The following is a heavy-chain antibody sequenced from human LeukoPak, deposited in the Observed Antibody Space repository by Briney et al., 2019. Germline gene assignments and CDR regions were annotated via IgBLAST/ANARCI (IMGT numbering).Heavy chain of an antibody. CDR3: VREGYGPGNYPFDY. V-gene: IGHV3-74*01. CDR2: IDSHGTST. CDR1: GFTFNSHW. D-gene: IGHD3-10*01. Sequence: GGSLRLSCAASGFTFNSHWMHWVRQAPGKGLVWFSRIDSHGTSTIDADSVQGRFTVSRDNSKNTLYLQMNSLRVEDTAVYYCVREGYGPGNYPFDYWGQGTLVTVSS. J-gene: IGHJ4*02.